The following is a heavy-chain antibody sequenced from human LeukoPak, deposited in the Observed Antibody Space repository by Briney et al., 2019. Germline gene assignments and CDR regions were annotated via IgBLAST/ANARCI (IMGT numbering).Heavy chain of an antibody. CDR3: ARSVWLGPSHAFDI. CDR1: GFTVSSNY. Sequence: PGGSLRLSCAASGFTVSSNYISWVRQAPGKGLEWVSVIYSGGSTYYADSVKGRFTISRHNSKNTLYLQMNSLRAEDTAVYYCARSVWLGPSHAFDIWGQGTMVTVSS. J-gene: IGHJ3*02. V-gene: IGHV3-53*04. D-gene: IGHD3-10*01. CDR2: IYSGGST.